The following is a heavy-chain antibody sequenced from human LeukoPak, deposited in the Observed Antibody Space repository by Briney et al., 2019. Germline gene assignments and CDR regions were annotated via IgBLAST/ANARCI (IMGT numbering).Heavy chain of an antibody. CDR2: IYHSGST. D-gene: IGHD6-19*01. J-gene: IGHJ6*03. CDR3: ARRSVAGYYYYYYYMDV. Sequence: SETLSLTCTVSGYSISSGYYWGWIRQPPGKGLEWIGSIYHSGSTYYNPSLKSRVTISVDTSKNQFSLQLSSVTAADTAVYYCARRSVAGYYYYYYYMDVWGKGTTVTISS. V-gene: IGHV4-38-2*02. CDR1: GYSISSGYY.